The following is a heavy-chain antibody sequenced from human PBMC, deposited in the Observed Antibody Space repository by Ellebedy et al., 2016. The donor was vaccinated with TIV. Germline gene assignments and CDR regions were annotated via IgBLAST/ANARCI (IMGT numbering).Heavy chain of an antibody. J-gene: IGHJ4*02. Sequence: GESLKISXAASRFTFSSYWMHWVRQAPGKGLVWVSRINSDGSSTSYADSVKDRFTISRDNAKNTLYLQMNSLRAEDTAVYYCARETLGDSTFDYWGQGTLVTVSS. D-gene: IGHD2-21*02. V-gene: IGHV3-74*01. CDR1: RFTFSSYW. CDR2: INSDGSST. CDR3: ARETLGDSTFDY.